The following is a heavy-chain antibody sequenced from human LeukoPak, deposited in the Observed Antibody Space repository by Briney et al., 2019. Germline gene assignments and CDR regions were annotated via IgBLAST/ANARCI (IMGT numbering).Heavy chain of an antibody. Sequence: PGGSLRLSCGASGFTFSNYWMSWVRQAPRKGLEWVANRKQDGSEKSYVESVKGRFTISRDNAKNSLYLQMNSLRAEDTAVYYCARDPTIFGVVIVPDYWGQGTLVTVSS. CDR1: GFTFSNYW. D-gene: IGHD3-3*01. CDR3: ARDPTIFGVVIVPDY. J-gene: IGHJ4*02. CDR2: RKQDGSEK. V-gene: IGHV3-7*01.